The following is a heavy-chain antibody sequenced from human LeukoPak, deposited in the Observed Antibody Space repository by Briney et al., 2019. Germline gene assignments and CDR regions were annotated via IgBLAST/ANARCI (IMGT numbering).Heavy chain of an antibody. D-gene: IGHD2-15*01. CDR3: ASRYCSGGSCPYYYYYYMDV. CDR1: GFTFSSYA. J-gene: IGHJ6*03. Sequence: PGGSLRLSCGASGFTFSSYAMSWVRQAPGKGLEWVSGISGSDGYTYYADSVKGRFTISRDNSKNTLSLQMNSLRAEDTAVYYCASRYCSGGSCPYYYYYYMDVWGKGTTVTVSS. V-gene: IGHV3-23*01. CDR2: ISGSDGYT.